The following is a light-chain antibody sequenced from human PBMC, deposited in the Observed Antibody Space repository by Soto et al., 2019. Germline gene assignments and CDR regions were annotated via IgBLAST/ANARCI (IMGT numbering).Light chain of an antibody. CDR1: NSDIGNYNY. V-gene: IGLV2-14*01. J-gene: IGLJ1*01. Sequence: QSALTQPASVSGSPGQSITISCTGTNSDIGNYNYVSWYQQHPGKAPKLMIYEVSNRPSGVSNRFSGSKSGNTASLTISGLQAEDEADYYCSSYTSNTTLVFGTGTKVTVL. CDR3: SSYTSNTTLV. CDR2: EVS.